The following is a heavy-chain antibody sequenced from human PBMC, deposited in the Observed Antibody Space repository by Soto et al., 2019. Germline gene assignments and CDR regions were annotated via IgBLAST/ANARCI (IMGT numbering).Heavy chain of an antibody. J-gene: IGHJ6*02. Sequence: ASVKVSCKSSGGTFSSHSINWVRQAPGQGLEWMGGIIPIFGPANFAKKFQGRVTITADESTTTAYMELSSLTSEDTAVYYCATGSFTSTGGRIGYHYNAMDVWGQGTTVAVSS. V-gene: IGHV1-69*13. CDR1: GGTFSSHS. CDR2: IIPIFGPA. CDR3: ATGSFTSTGGRIGYHYNAMDV. D-gene: IGHD1-1*01.